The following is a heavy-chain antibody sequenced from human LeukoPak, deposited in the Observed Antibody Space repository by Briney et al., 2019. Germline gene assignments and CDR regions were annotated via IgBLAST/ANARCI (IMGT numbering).Heavy chain of an antibody. CDR2: ISYDGSNK. CDR1: GFTFSSYG. J-gene: IGHJ5*02. D-gene: IGHD2-21*01. Sequence: GGSLRLSCAASGFTFSSYGMHWVRQAPGKGLEWVAVISYDGSNKYYTDSLKGRFTISRDNSKNTLYLQMNSLRAEDTAVYYCARSPDVVETWFDLWGQGTLVTVSS. V-gene: IGHV3-30*03. CDR3: ARSPDVVETWFDL.